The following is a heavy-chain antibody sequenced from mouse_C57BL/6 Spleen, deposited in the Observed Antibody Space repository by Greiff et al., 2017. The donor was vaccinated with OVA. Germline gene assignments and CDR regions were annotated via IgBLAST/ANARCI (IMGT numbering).Heavy chain of an antibody. V-gene: IGHV5-17*01. J-gene: IGHJ4*01. Sequence: EVKLVESGGGLVKPGGSLKLSCAASGFTFSDYGMHWVRQAPEKGLEWVAYISSGSSTIYYADTVKGRFTISRDNAKNTLFLQLTSLRSEDTAMYYCARSPPFNLLRRDGAMDYWGQGTSVTVSS. D-gene: IGHD1-1*01. CDR2: ISSGSSTI. CDR3: ARSPPFNLLRRDGAMDY. CDR1: GFTFSDYG.